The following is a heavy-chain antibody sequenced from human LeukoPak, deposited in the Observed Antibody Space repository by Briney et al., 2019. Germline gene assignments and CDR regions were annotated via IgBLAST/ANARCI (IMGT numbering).Heavy chain of an antibody. V-gene: IGHV4-59*11. J-gene: IGHJ4*02. CDR3: ARVQRELRTTWGFDY. CDR1: GGSISSHY. Sequence: NPSETLSLTCAVSGGSISSHYWSWIRQPPGKGLEWIGYIYYSGSTNYNPSLKSRVTISVDTSKNQFSLKLSSVTAADTAVYYCARVQRELRTTWGFDYWGQGTLVTVSS. D-gene: IGHD1-26*01. CDR2: IYYSGST.